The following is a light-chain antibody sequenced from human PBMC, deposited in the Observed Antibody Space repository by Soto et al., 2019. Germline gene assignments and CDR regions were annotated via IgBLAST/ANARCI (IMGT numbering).Light chain of an antibody. J-gene: IGLJ1*01. CDR1: SSDVGGYNY. CDR2: DVS. Sequence: LTQPRSVSGSPGQSVTISCTGTSSDVGGYNYASWYQQHPGKAPKLMIYDVSKRPSGVPDRFSGSKSGNTASLTISGLQAEDEADYYCCSYAGSYTHYVFGTGTKVTVL. V-gene: IGLV2-11*01. CDR3: CSYAGSYTHYV.